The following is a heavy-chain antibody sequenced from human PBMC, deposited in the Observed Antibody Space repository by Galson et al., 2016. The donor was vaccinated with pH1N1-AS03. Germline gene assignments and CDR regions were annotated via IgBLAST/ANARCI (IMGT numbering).Heavy chain of an antibody. CDR1: GGSVSGYG. CDR3: ARGRIVVGVVGPGRVRDYFDP. D-gene: IGHD3-22*01. Sequence: LSLTCAVYGGSVSGYGWSWIRQSPGKGLEWIGEVIHGGSIIYNPSLTSRVTISGDTSRNQFSLQLNSVTAADTAVYYCARGRIVVGVVGPGRVRDYFDPWGQETLV. CDR2: VIHGGSI. V-gene: IGHV4-34*01. J-gene: IGHJ5*02.